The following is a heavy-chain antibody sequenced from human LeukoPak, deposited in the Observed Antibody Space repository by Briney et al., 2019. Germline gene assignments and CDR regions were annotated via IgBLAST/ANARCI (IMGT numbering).Heavy chain of an antibody. V-gene: IGHV3-49*03. CDR2: IRSKAYGGTT. D-gene: IGHD3-10*01. CDR3: TRGMVRGRRDGGDFDY. Sequence: SGGSLRLSCTASGFTFGDYGMSWFRQAPGKGLEWVGFIRSKAYGGTTEYAASVKGRVTISRDDSKSIAYLQMNSLKTEDTAVYYCTRGMVRGRRDGGDFDYWGQGTLVTVSS. CDR1: GFTFGDYG. J-gene: IGHJ4*02.